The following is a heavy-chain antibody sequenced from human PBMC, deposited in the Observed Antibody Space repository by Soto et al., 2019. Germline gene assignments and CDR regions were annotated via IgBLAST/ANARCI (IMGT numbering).Heavy chain of an antibody. J-gene: IGHJ3*02. Sequence: QVQLQESGPGLVKPSETLSLTCTVSGGSISSYYWNWIRQPPGKGLEWIGYIYYIGSPNYNPSLSGRLLNXXVXSXXQVPPQRSSVTAADTAVYYCASPTMFRRGGGACDIWGQGAGVAVSS. D-gene: IGHD3-10*01. CDR3: ASPTMFRRGGGACDI. CDR2: IYYIGSP. V-gene: IGHV4-59*01. CDR1: GGSISSYY.